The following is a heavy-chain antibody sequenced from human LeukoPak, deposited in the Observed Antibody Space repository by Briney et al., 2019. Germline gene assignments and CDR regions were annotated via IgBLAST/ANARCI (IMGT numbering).Heavy chain of an antibody. CDR3: AIDPFYYYDSSGYTGR. CDR1: GGTFSSYA. V-gene: IGHV1-69*06. J-gene: IGHJ4*02. Sequence: SVKVSCKASGGTFSSYAISWVRQAPGQGLEWMGGIIPIFGTANYAQKFQGRVTITADKSTSTAYMELSSLRSEDTAVYYCAIDPFYYYDSSGYTGRWGQGTLVTVSS. CDR2: IIPIFGTA. D-gene: IGHD3-22*01.